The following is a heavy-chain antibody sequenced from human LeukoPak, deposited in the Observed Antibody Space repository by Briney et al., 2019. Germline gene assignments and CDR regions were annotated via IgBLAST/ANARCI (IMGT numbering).Heavy chain of an antibody. CDR3: ARGYSGGYYDY. CDR2: ISPYNGNT. Sequence: GASVKVSCKASGYTFTSYGISWVRQAPGQGLEWMGWISPYNGNTNYAQKLQGSVTMTTDTSTSTVYMELRSLRSDDTAVYYCARGYSGGYYDYWGQGTLVTVSS. CDR1: GYTFTSYG. V-gene: IGHV1-18*01. J-gene: IGHJ4*02. D-gene: IGHD1-26*01.